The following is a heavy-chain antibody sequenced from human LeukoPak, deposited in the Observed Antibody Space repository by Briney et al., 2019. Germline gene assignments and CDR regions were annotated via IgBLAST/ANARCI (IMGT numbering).Heavy chain of an antibody. V-gene: IGHV4-34*01. D-gene: IGHD6-19*01. CDR2: INHSGST. J-gene: IGHJ4*02. Sequence: PSETLSLTCAVYGGSFSGYYWSLIRQPPGKGLEWIGEINHSGSTNYNPSLKSRVTISVDTSKNQFSLKLSSVTAADTAVYYCARGAAVAGTSRLFDYWGQGTLVTVSS. CDR1: GGSFSGYY. CDR3: ARGAAVAGTSRLFDY.